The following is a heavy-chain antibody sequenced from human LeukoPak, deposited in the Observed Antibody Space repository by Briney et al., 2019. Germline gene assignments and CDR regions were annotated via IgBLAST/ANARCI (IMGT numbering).Heavy chain of an antibody. V-gene: IGHV4-31*03. Sequence: SQTLSLTCTVSGASITSGAYYWPWIRQHPGEGLEWIGYSSYSGSAYYNPSLKSRVTISVDTSKSHFSLKLSSVTTADTAVYSCARGFTRLPFDYWGQGTLVTVSS. J-gene: IGHJ4*02. CDR3: ARGFTRLPFDY. CDR2: SSYSGSA. CDR1: GASITSGAYY. D-gene: IGHD6-6*01.